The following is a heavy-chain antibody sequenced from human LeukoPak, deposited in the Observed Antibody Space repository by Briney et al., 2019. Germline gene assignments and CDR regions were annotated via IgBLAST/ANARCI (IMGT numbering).Heavy chain of an antibody. J-gene: IGHJ5*02. CDR2: MYTSGST. CDR1: GGSISSYY. CDR3: ARDLVVVVPAAMTPGGWFDP. V-gene: IGHV4-4*07. D-gene: IGHD2-2*01. Sequence: TSETLSLTCTVSGGSISSYYWSWIRQPAGKGLEWIGRMYTSGSTNYNPSLKSRVTMSVDTSKNQFSLKLSSVTAADTAVYYCARDLVVVVPAAMTPGGWFDPWGQGTLVTVSS.